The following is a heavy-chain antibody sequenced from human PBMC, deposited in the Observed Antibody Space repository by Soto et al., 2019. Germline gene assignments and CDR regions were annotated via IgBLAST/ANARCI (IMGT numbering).Heavy chain of an antibody. CDR2: ITGNGETT. Sequence: EVQLLESGGGLVQPGGSLRLACAGSGFTFINHAMNWVRQAPGKGLEWVTGITGNGETTNYADSVKVRFTISRDNSKNTLYLQMNSLRAEDTAVYYCAKVDCGSSGCRLIDYWGQGTLVTVSS. D-gene: IGHD2-2*01. J-gene: IGHJ4*02. V-gene: IGHV3-23*01. CDR3: AKVDCGSSGCRLIDY. CDR1: GFTFINHA.